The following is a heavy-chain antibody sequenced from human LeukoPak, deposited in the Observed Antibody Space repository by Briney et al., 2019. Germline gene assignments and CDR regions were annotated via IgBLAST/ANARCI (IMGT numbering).Heavy chain of an antibody. J-gene: IGHJ6*02. V-gene: IGHV3-7*01. D-gene: IGHD2-2*01. Sequence: PGGSLRLSCAASGFTFSSYAMSWVRQAPGKGLECVANIKQDGSEKYYVDSVKGRFTISRDNAKNSLYLQMNSLRAEDTAVYYCAREGCSSTSCYYYYYGMDVWGQGTTVTVSS. CDR3: AREGCSSTSCYYYYYGMDV. CDR1: GFTFSSYA. CDR2: IKQDGSEK.